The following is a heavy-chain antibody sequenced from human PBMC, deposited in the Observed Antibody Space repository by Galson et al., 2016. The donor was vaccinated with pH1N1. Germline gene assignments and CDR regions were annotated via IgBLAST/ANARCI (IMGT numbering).Heavy chain of an antibody. D-gene: IGHD4-17*01. CDR3: AKDLSSDYGDYGLDY. CDR1: GFTFSSYA. CDR2: ISGRGEST. J-gene: IGHJ4*02. Sequence: SLRLSCAASGFTFSSYAMSWVRQAPGKGLEWVSAISGRGESTYYLDSVKGHLTISRDNSKNTLYLQMNSLRTEDTAVYYCAKDLSSDYGDYGLDYWGQGTLVTVSS. V-gene: IGHV3-23*01.